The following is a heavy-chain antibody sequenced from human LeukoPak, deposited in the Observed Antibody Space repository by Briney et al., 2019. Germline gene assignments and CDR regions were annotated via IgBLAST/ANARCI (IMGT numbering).Heavy chain of an antibody. Sequence: HTGGSLRLSCAASGFIFSSYAMSWVRQAPGKGLEWVSGISGNGGYTYYADSVKGRFTISRDNSKNTLYLQMNSLRAEDTAVYYCAKDRTVGYCSGGRCAYFDYWGQGTLVTVSS. D-gene: IGHD2-15*01. CDR1: GFIFSSYA. CDR3: AKDRTVGYCSGGRCAYFDY. J-gene: IGHJ4*02. V-gene: IGHV3-23*01. CDR2: ISGNGGYT.